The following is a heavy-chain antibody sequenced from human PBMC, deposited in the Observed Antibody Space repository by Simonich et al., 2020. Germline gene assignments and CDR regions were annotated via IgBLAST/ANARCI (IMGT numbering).Heavy chain of an antibody. CDR3: ARSTTGTTAFDI. CDR1: GYTFTSYG. CDR2: ISAYNGNT. D-gene: IGHD1-1*01. V-gene: IGHV1-18*01. J-gene: IGHJ3*02. Sequence: QVQLVQSGAEVKKPVASVTVSCKASGYTFTSYGISWVHPAPGQGLEWMGWISAYNGNTNYAQKLQVRVTMTTDTSTSTAYMELRSLRSDDTAVYYCARSTTGTTAFDIWGQGTMVTVSS.